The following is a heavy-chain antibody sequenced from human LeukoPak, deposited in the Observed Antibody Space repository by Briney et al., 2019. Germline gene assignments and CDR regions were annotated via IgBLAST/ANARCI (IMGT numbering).Heavy chain of an antibody. V-gene: IGHV1-46*01. CDR1: GGTFSSYA. CDR3: ARMGSGFGY. D-gene: IGHD3-10*01. J-gene: IGHJ4*02. CDR2: INPSGGST. Sequence: ASVKVSCKASGGTFSSYAISWVRQAPGQGLEWMGIINPSGGSTSYAQKFQGRVTMTRDTSTSTVYMELSSLRSEDTAVYYCARMGSGFGYWGQGTLVTVSS.